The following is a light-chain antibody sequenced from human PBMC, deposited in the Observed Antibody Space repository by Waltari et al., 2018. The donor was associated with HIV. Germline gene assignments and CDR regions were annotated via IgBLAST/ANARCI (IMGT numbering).Light chain of an antibody. Sequence: EIEMTQSPATLSVSPGERATLSCRSSQSVRSKLAWYQQKPGQAPRLLIYDASTRATGIPARFSGSGSGTEFTLTISRLEPEDFAVYYCQQYGSSPWTFGQGTKVEIK. CDR1: QSVRSK. V-gene: IGKV3-15*01. CDR3: QQYGSSPWT. J-gene: IGKJ1*01. CDR2: DAS.